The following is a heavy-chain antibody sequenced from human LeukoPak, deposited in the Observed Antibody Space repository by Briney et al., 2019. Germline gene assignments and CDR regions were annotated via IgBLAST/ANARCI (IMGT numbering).Heavy chain of an antibody. CDR2: IKQDGSET. Sequence: GGSLRLSCAASGSTFSNYWMIWLRQAPGKGLEWVANIKQDGSETYYVDSVRGRFSISRDNAKNSLYLQMNSLRAEDTAVYYCANALGAHYFDYWGQGTLVTVSS. CDR1: GSTFSNYW. J-gene: IGHJ4*02. CDR3: ANALGAHYFDY. V-gene: IGHV3-7*05. D-gene: IGHD1-26*01.